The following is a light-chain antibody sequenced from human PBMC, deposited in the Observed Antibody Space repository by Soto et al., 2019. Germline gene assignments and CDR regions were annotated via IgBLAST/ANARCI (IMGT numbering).Light chain of an antibody. CDR2: DAS. V-gene: IGKV1-5*01. Sequence: DIPMTQSPSTLSASVGDRVTITCRASQSISSWLAWYQQKPGKAPKLLIYDASSLESGVPSRFSGSGSGTEYTLTISSLQPDDFATYYCQQYNSYSWTFGQGTKAEIK. CDR1: QSISSW. CDR3: QQYNSYSWT. J-gene: IGKJ1*01.